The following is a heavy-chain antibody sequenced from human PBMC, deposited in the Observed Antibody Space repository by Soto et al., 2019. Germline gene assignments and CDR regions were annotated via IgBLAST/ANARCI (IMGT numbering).Heavy chain of an antibody. V-gene: IGHV4-59*08. CDR3: ARRVFQNYDILTGYYAFDI. Sequence: SETPSLTCTVSGGSISSYYWSWIRQPPGKGLEWIGYIYYSGSTNYNPSLKSRVTISVDTSKNQFSLKLSSVTAADTAVYYCARRVFQNYDILTGYYAFDIWGQGTMVTVSS. J-gene: IGHJ3*02. CDR1: GGSISSYY. CDR2: IYYSGST. D-gene: IGHD3-9*01.